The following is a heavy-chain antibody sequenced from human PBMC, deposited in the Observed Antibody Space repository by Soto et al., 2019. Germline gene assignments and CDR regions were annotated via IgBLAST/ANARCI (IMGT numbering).Heavy chain of an antibody. CDR1: GGSISSYY. D-gene: IGHD3-9*01. J-gene: IGHJ3*02. CDR3: ARALILTGYYIHDAFDI. V-gene: IGHV4-59*01. CDR2: IYYSGST. Sequence: SETLSLTCTVSGGSISSYYLSWIRQPPGKGLEWIGYIYYSGSTNYNPSLKSRVTISVDTSKNQFSLKLSSVTAADTAVYYCARALILTGYYIHDAFDIWGQGTMVTVSS.